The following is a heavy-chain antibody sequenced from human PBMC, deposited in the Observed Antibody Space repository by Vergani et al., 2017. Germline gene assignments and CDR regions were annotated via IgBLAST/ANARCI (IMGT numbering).Heavy chain of an antibody. CDR2: IDHTGRP. Sequence: QVQLQQWGGGLLKPSETLSLICVVNGGSFTSYHWTWIRQSPGEGLEWVGDIDHTGRPDYNPSLKSRLTMSVDKSRNQFPLTLNSVTATDTAIYFCARVNTETNGHLYYYYYMDVWGQGTAVTVS. D-gene: IGHD4-11*01. J-gene: IGHJ6*03. CDR3: ARVNTETNGHLYYYYYMDV. V-gene: IGHV4-34*01. CDR1: GGSFTSYH.